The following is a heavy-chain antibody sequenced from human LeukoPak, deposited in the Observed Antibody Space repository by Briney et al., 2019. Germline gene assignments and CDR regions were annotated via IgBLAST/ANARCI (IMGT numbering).Heavy chain of an antibody. J-gene: IGHJ1*01. CDR2: INPNSGGT. CDR3: ARRGYSSSWYGEYFQH. Sequence: ASVKVSCKASGYTFTGYYMHWVRQAPGQGPEWMGWINPNSGGTNYAQKFQGRVTMTRDTSISTAYMELSRLRSDDTAVYYCARRGYSSSWYGEYFQHWGQGTLVTVSS. D-gene: IGHD6-13*01. CDR1: GYTFTGYY. V-gene: IGHV1-2*02.